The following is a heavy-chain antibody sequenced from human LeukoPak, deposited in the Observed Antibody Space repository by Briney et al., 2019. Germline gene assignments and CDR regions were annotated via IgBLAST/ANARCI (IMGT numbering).Heavy chain of an antibody. V-gene: IGHV3-23*01. CDR1: GFTFSSYA. D-gene: IGHD6-19*01. CDR2: ISGSGGSS. Sequence: GGSLRLSCTASGFTFSSYAINWVRQAPGKGLEWVSAISGSGGSSYYADSVKGRFTISRDNSKNTLYLQMNSLRAEDTAVYYCAKQSRSSGWYPIDYWGQGTLVTVSS. J-gene: IGHJ4*02. CDR3: AKQSRSSGWYPIDY.